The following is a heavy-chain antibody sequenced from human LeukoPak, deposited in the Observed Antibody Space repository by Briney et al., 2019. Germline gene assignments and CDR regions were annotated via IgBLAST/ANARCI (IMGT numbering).Heavy chain of an antibody. J-gene: IGHJ4*02. Sequence: SETLSLTCTVSGGSITGYYWSWIRQPPEKGLEWIGYIHHSGGTNFSPSLKSRVTISVDTSKNQFSLKLTSVTAADTAVYYCARHTAETGYYFDYWGQGTLVTVSS. CDR2: IHHSGGT. CDR1: GGSITGYY. V-gene: IGHV4-59*08. D-gene: IGHD4-17*01. CDR3: ARHTAETGYYFDY.